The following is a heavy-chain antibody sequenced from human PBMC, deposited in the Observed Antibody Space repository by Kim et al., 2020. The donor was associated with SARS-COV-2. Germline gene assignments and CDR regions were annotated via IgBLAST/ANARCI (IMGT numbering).Heavy chain of an antibody. CDR2: T. V-gene: IGHV4-30-2*04. Sequence: TYYNPSLSSRGTISIDTSRNQFSLILSSATAADTAVYFCARVATIVMRRDYWGQGTLVTVSS. CDR3: ARVATIVMRRDY. J-gene: IGHJ4*02. D-gene: IGHD3-16*02.